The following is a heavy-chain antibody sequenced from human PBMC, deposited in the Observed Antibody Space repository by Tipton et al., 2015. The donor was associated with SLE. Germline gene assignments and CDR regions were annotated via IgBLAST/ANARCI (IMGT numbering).Heavy chain of an antibody. CDR3: AKGREWQLLRAFDH. Sequence: RSLRLSCVASGFSFDEYAMHWVRQAPGKGLEWVSGISWNSGAIGYAASVKGRFTISRDNAKNSLHLQMNNLKTGDTALYYCAKGREWQLLRAFDHWGQGALVTVSS. J-gene: IGHJ4*02. D-gene: IGHD1-26*01. CDR1: GFSFDEYA. CDR2: ISWNSGAI. V-gene: IGHV3-9*01.